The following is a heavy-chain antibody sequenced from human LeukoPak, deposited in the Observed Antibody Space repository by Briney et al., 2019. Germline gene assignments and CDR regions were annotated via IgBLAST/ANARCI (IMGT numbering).Heavy chain of an antibody. CDR3: ARDSGDGYVD. D-gene: IGHD5-24*01. J-gene: IGHJ4*02. Sequence: PGGSLRLSCAASGFTFSSYWMHWVRQAPGKGLEWVSSISSSSSYIYYADSVKGRFTISRDNAKNSLYLQMNSLRAEDTAVYYCARDSGDGYVDWGQGTLVTVSS. CDR2: ISSSSSYI. V-gene: IGHV3-21*01. CDR1: GFTFSSYW.